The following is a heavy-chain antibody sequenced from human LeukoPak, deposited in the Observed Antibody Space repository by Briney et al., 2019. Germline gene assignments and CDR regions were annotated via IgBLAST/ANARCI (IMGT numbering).Heavy chain of an antibody. J-gene: IGHJ3*01. Sequence: GGSLRLSCVVSGFSLSSYAMAWVRQAPGNGLEWVSGIIGIGDTFYADSVKGRFTISSDSSKNTLYLQMHSLRADDTALYYCAKDQELNPKSGSSAFDFWGQGTMVTVSS. D-gene: IGHD1-7*01. CDR3: AKDQELNPKSGSSAFDF. V-gene: IGHV3-23*01. CDR1: GFSLSSYA. CDR2: IIGIGDT.